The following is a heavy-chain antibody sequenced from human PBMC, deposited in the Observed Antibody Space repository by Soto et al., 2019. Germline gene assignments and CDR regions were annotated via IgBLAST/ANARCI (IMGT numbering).Heavy chain of an antibody. D-gene: IGHD4-4*01. CDR3: ARATVTTTGYYYGMDV. CDR2: IYHSGST. CDR1: GGSISSSNW. Sequence: PSETLSLTCAVSGGSISSSNWWSWVRQPPGKGLEWIGEIYHSGSTNYNPSLKSRVTISVDKSKNQFSLKLSSVTAADTAVYYCARATVTTTGYYYGMDVWGQGTTVTVSS. V-gene: IGHV4-4*02. J-gene: IGHJ6*02.